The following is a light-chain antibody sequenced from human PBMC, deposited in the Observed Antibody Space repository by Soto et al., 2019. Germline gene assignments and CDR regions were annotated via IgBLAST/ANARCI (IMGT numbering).Light chain of an antibody. CDR1: QSISIW. CDR2: KAS. J-gene: IGKJ1*01. CDR3: QQYNSYWT. V-gene: IGKV1-5*03. Sequence: IQMTQSTSTLTACVGDRVTITCRASQSISIWLAWYQQKPGKAPKLLIYKASSLESGVPSRFSGSGSGTEFTLTISSLQPDDFATYYCQQYNSYWTFGQGTKVEIK.